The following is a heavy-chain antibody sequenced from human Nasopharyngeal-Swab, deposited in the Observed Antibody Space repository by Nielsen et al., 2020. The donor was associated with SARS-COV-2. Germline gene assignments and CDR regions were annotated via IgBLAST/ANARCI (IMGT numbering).Heavy chain of an antibody. CDR3: AKDRYGAGASDY. CDR1: GFTFRIYG. D-gene: IGHD4/OR15-4a*01. V-gene: IGHV3-30*18. J-gene: IGHJ4*02. Sequence: GESLKISCAASGFTFRIYGMHWVRQAPGKGLEWLAVISYDGNNKYDADSVKGRFTISRDSSKNTLYLQMNSLRAEDTAVYYCAKDRYGAGASDYWGQGTLVTVSS. CDR2: ISYDGNNK.